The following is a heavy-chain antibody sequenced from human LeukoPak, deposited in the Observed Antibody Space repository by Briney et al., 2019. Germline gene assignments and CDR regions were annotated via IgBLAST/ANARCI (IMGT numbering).Heavy chain of an antibody. CDR1: GGSINSYY. CDR3: ARGVYKYAYYYYMDV. Sequence: SETLSLTCTVSGGSINSYYWNWIRQPPGKGLEWIGYIYYSGSTNYNPSLKSRVTISVDTSKNQFSLKLSSVTAADTAVYYCARGVYKYAYYYYMDVWGKGTTVTVSS. J-gene: IGHJ6*03. D-gene: IGHD5/OR15-5a*01. V-gene: IGHV4-59*01. CDR2: IYYSGST.